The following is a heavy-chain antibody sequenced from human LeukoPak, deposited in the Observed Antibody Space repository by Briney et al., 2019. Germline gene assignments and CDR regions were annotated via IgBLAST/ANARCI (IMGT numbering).Heavy chain of an antibody. Sequence: PGGSLRLSCAASGFSFSGYWMRWVRQAPGKGLEWVANIKQDGSEKYYMDSVRGRFTISRDDAKNSLYLQMNSLRAEDTAVYYCARDLGIDRFDQWGQGTLVTVST. CDR1: GFSFSGYW. CDR3: ARDLGIDRFDQ. J-gene: IGHJ4*02. D-gene: IGHD7-27*01. V-gene: IGHV3-7*01. CDR2: IKQDGSEK.